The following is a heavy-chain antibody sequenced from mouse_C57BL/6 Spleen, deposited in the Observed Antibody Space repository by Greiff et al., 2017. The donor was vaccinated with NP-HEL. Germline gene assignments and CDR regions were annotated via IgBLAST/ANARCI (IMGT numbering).Heavy chain of an antibody. CDR2: IDPETGGT. V-gene: IGHV1-15*01. Sequence: VQLQQSGAELVRPGASVTLSCKASGYTFTDYEMHWVKQTPVHGLEWIGAIDPETGGTAYNQKFKGKAILTADKSSSTAYMELRSLTSEDSAVYYCTSSRAATMITTRYFDVWGTGTTVTVSS. J-gene: IGHJ1*03. CDR1: GYTFTDYE. CDR3: TSSRAATMITTRYFDV. D-gene: IGHD2-4*01.